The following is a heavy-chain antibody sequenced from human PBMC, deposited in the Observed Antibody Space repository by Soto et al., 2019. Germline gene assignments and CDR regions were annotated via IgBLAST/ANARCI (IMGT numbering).Heavy chain of an antibody. CDR3: ATGFLGLCTGGNCPLDY. Sequence: QVQLVESGGCVVQPERSLRLSCAASGFTFSRQAMHWVRQAPGRGLEWVAVIWYHGIDKYYADSVKGRFTISRDNSKTTVYLQMNRLRGEDTAVYYCATGFLGLCTGGNCPLDYWGQGTLVTVSS. V-gene: IGHV3-33*01. J-gene: IGHJ4*02. CDR1: GFTFSRQA. D-gene: IGHD2-15*01. CDR2: IWYHGIDK.